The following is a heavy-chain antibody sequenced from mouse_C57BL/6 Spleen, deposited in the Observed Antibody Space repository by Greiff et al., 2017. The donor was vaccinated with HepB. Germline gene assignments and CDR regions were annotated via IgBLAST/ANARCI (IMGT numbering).Heavy chain of an antibody. V-gene: IGHV1-80*01. Sequence: VQLQQSGAELVKPGASVKISCKASGYAFSSYWMNWVKQRPGKGLEWIGQIYPGDGDTNYNGKFKGKATLTADKSSSTAYMQLSSLTSEDSAVYFCARSRLLSYAMDYWGQGTSVTVSS. CDR2: IYPGDGDT. J-gene: IGHJ4*01. CDR1: GYAFSSYW. D-gene: IGHD2-3*01. CDR3: ARSRLLSYAMDY.